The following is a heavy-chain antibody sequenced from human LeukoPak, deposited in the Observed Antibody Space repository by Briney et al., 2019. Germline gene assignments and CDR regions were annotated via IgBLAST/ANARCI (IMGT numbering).Heavy chain of an antibody. CDR2: ITGSGDTI. J-gene: IGHJ4*02. CDR1: GFTFSSYE. CDR3: ARERTTIVSGTTIGAY. Sequence: GGSLRLSCSAPGFTFSSYEMNWVRQAPGKGLEWISYITGSGDTIYYADSVKGRFTVSRDNAKNSLFLQMNSLTADDTALYYCARERTTIVSGTTIGAYWGQGTLVTVSS. V-gene: IGHV3-48*03. D-gene: IGHD2/OR15-2a*01.